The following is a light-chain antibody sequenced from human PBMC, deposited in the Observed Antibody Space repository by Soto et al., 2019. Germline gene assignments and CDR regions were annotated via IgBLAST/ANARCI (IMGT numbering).Light chain of an antibody. CDR3: QQYNSYSSWT. CDR1: QTISSW. Sequence: DIQMTQSPSTLSGPVGDRVTITCRASQTISSWLAWYQQKPGKAPKLLIYKASTLKSGVPSRFSGSGSGTEFTLTISSLQTDDFAIYYCQQYNSYSSWTFGQGTKVDIK. J-gene: IGKJ1*01. CDR2: KAS. V-gene: IGKV1-5*03.